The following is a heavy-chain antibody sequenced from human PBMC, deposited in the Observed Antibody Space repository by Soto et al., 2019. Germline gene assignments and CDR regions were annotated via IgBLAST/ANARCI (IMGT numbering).Heavy chain of an antibody. J-gene: IGHJ4*02. CDR1: GYTFTSYD. CDR2: MNPNSGNT. Sequence: QVQLVQSGAEVKKPGASVKVSCKASGYTFTSYDINWVRQATGQGLEWMGWMNPNSGNTGYAQKFQGRVTMTRNTPIRTAYMELSSLRSEDTAVYYRARWAANYGGRGFDHRGQGTLVTVSS. V-gene: IGHV1-8*01. CDR3: ARWAANYGGRGFDH. D-gene: IGHD4-17*01.